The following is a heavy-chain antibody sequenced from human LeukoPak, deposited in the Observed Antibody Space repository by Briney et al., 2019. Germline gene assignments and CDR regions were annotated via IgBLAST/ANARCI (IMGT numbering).Heavy chain of an antibody. J-gene: IGHJ3*02. CDR3: ARERQDTVIHSGAFDI. CDR1: GFTFSNYF. Sequence: AGGSLRLSCAASGFTFSNYFMHWVRQAPGKGLEWVADIASDGSHTFYVESVKGRFTISRDNSKNTLYLQMNSLGPEDTAAYFCARERQDTVIHSGAFDIWGQGTMVTVSS. D-gene: IGHD2-21*02. V-gene: IGHV3-30-3*01. CDR2: IASDGSHT.